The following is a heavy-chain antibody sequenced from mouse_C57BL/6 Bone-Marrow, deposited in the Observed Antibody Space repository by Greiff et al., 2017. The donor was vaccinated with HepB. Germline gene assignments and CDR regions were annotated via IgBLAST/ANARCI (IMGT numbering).Heavy chain of an antibody. CDR3: ARDYDSSSSYWYFDV. D-gene: IGHD1-1*01. CDR1: GFTFSDFY. CDR2: SRNKANDYTT. J-gene: IGHJ1*03. V-gene: IGHV7-1*01. Sequence: EVKVVESGGGLVQSGRSLRLSCATSGFTFSDFYMEWVRQAPGKGLEWIAASRNKANDYTTEYNVTDKGRFIVSRDTSQSILYLQMNALRAEDTAIYYCARDYDSSSSYWYFDVWGTGTTVTVSS.